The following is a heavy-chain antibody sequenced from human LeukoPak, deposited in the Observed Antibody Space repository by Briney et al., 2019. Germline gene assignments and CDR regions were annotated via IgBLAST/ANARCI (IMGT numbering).Heavy chain of an antibody. CDR3: ARSLVEMATRDY. V-gene: IGHV1-2*02. D-gene: IGHD5-24*01. Sequence: ASVKVSCKASGYTFTGYYMHWVRQATGQGLEWMGWMNPNSGGTNYAQKFQGRVTMTRDTSISTAYMELSRLRSDDTAVYYCARSLVEMATRDYWGQGTLVTVSS. CDR2: MNPNSGGT. CDR1: GYTFTGYY. J-gene: IGHJ4*02.